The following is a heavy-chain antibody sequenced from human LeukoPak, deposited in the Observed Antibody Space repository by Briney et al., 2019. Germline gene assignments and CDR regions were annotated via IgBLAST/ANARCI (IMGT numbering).Heavy chain of an antibody. Sequence: SETLSLTCSVSGSMYNYYWSWIRQPPGKGLEWIGYIHYNGITNYDPSLESRVTMSVDTSKNQFSLKLSSVTAEDTAVYYCAKGRSSSSSGDAFDIWGQGTMVTVSS. J-gene: IGHJ3*02. CDR3: AKGRSSSSSGDAFDI. D-gene: IGHD6-6*01. CDR1: GSMYNYY. CDR2: IHYNGIT. V-gene: IGHV4-59*12.